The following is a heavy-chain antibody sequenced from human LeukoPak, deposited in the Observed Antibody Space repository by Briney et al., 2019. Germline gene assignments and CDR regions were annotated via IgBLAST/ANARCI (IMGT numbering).Heavy chain of an antibody. J-gene: IGHJ3*02. CDR2: ISSSSSYI. D-gene: IGHD3-22*01. CDR3: ARDSYYDSSGYLDAFDI. V-gene: IGHV3-21*01. Sequence: GGSLRLSCAASGFTFSSYEMNWVRQAPGKGLEWVSSISSSSSYIYYADSVKGRFTISRDNAKNSLYLQMNSLRAEDTAVYYCARDSYYDSSGYLDAFDIWGQGTMVTVSS. CDR1: GFTFSSYE.